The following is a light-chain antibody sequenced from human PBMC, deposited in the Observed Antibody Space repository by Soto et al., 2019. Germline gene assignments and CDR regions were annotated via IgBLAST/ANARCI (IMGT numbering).Light chain of an antibody. Sequence: ELGRSQSPASPSVSPGVRATLSCRASQTVSSKLAWYQQKPGQAPRLPIYGASTRATGIPARFSGSGSGTEFTLTISSLQSEDFAVYSCQQYNNWPPTFGQGTKVDIK. CDR2: GAS. J-gene: IGKJ1*01. V-gene: IGKV3-15*01. CDR1: QTVSSK. CDR3: QQYNNWPPT.